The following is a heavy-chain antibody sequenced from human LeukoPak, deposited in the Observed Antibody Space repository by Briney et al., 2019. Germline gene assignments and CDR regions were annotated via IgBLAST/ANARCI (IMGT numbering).Heavy chain of an antibody. J-gene: IGHJ6*03. CDR1: GGTFSSYA. CDR3: ARRDAGGYYYMDV. D-gene: IGHD2-8*02. V-gene: IGHV1-69*06. CDR2: IIPIFGTA. Sequence: GASVTVSCKASGGTFSSYAISWVRQAPGQGLEWMGGIIPIFGTANYAQKFRGRVTITADKSTRTAYMELSSLRSEDTAVYYCARRDAGGYYYMDVWGKETTVTVSS.